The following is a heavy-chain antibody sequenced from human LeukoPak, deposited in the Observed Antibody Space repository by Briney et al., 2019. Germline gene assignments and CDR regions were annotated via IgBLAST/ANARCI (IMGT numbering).Heavy chain of an antibody. V-gene: IGHV4-4*07. D-gene: IGHD5-24*01. CDR1: GGCISSYY. Sequence: SETLTLTCSVSGGCISSYYWSWIRQPAGKGLEWIGRIYTSGSTNYNPSLKSRVTMSVDTSKNQFSLRLSSVTAADTAVYYCARSPRDENLFDYWGQGTLVTVSS. J-gene: IGHJ4*02. CDR3: ARSPRDENLFDY. CDR2: IYTSGST.